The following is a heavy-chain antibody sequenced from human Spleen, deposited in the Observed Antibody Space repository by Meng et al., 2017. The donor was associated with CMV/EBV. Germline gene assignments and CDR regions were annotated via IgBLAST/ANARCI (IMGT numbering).Heavy chain of an antibody. Sequence: GESLKISCATSGFTFSDYYMHWIRQAPGKGLEWLSYMSDSGTTISHADSVKGRFTISRDNGKKSLHLQMNNLRAEDTAVYYCARVGYSNAPAHYYYGLDVWGQGTTVTVSS. CDR3: ARVGYSNAPAHYYYGLDV. J-gene: IGHJ6*02. D-gene: IGHD6-13*01. CDR2: MSDSGTTI. CDR1: GFTFSDYY. V-gene: IGHV3-11*04.